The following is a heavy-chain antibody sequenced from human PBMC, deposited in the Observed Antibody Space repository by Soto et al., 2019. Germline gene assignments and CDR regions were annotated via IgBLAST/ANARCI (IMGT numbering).Heavy chain of an antibody. D-gene: IGHD5-12*01. CDR1: GFTFSSYS. CDR3: VGGSGYDLTLDY. V-gene: IGHV3-21*01. J-gene: IGHJ4*02. CDR2: ISSSSSYI. Sequence: EVQLVESGGGLVKPGGSLRLSCAASGFTFSSYSMNWVRQAPGKGLEWVSSISSSSSYIYYADSVKGRFTVSRDNAKNSLYRQMNSLSAEDTAVYYCVGGSGYDLTLDYWGQRTMV.